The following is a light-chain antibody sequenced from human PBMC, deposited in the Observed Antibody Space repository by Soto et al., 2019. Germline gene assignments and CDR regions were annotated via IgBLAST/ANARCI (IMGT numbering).Light chain of an antibody. J-gene: IGLJ1*01. CDR2: GDS. Sequence: QSVLTQPPSASGTPGQRVTISCSGRSSNIGAGYDVNWYQQLPGTAPKLLIFGDSNRPSGVPDRFSGSKSGTSASLAITGLQADDEADYYCQSYDSRLSGSDVFGAGTKVTVL. CDR1: SSNIGAGYD. V-gene: IGLV1-40*01. CDR3: QSYDSRLSGSDV.